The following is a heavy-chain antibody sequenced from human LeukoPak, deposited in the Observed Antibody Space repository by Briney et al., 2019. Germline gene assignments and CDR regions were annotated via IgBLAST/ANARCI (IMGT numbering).Heavy chain of an antibody. CDR1: GGSFSGYY. D-gene: IGHD6-6*01. CDR3: ARVYSSSSYYYYYMDV. CDR2: INHSGST. J-gene: IGHJ6*03. V-gene: IGHV4-34*01. Sequence: SETLSLTCAVYGGSFSGYYWSWIRQPPGKGLDWIGEINHSGSTNYNPSLKSRVTISVDTSKNQFSLKLSSVTAADTAVYYCARVYSSSSYYYYYMDVWGKGTTVTVSS.